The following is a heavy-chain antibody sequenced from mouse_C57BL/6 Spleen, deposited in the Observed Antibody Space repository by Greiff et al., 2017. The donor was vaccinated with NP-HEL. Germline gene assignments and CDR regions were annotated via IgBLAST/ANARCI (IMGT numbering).Heavy chain of an antibody. V-gene: IGHV14-2*01. CDR2: IDPEDGET. CDR3: ARPLYYGSSYVPYDAMDY. Sequence: EVQLQQSGAELVKPGASVKLSCTASGFNIKDYYMHWVKQRTEQGLEWIGRIDPEDGETTYAPKFQGKATITADTSSNTAYLQLSSLTSEDTAVYYCARPLYYGSSYVPYDAMDYWGQGTSVTVSS. CDR1: GFNIKDYY. J-gene: IGHJ4*01. D-gene: IGHD1-1*01.